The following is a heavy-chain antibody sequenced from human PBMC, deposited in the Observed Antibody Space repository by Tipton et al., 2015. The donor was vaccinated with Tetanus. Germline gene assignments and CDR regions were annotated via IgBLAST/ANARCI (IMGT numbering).Heavy chain of an antibody. CDR1: GGSVSRSF. J-gene: IGHJ5*02. Sequence: LRLSCTVSGGSVSRSFWGWIRQAPGKGLEWIGNIYKTGDTNYHPSLKSRVTMSVNTSKNQFSLRLSSVTAADTALYYCARSQRVEDDAGGLDFLTGFYGDYWFDLWGRGIPVTVSS. CDR2: IYKTGDT. V-gene: IGHV4-59*02. CDR3: ARSQRVEDDAGGLDFLTGFYGDYWFDL. D-gene: IGHD3-9*01.